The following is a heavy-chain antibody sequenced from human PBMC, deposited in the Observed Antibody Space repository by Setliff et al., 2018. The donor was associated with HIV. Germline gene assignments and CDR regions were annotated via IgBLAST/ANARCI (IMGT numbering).Heavy chain of an antibody. D-gene: IGHD5-12*01. CDR3: AKDYFSGYDFRYFFDY. CDR2: IRYAGSNE. Sequence: GGSLTLSCAASGFNFNDYGMHWVRQAPGKGLEWVAFIRYAGSNEHYADSVKGRFTISRDNSKNTLALQMTSLRVEDTAAYYCAKDYFSGYDFRYFFDYWGQGALVTVSS. V-gene: IGHV3-30*02. CDR1: GFNFNDYG. J-gene: IGHJ4*02.